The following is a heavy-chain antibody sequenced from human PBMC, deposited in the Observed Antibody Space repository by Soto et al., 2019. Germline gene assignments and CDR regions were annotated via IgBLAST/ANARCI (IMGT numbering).Heavy chain of an antibody. V-gene: IGHV3-23*01. CDR1: GFTFSSYA. Sequence: GGSLRLSCAASGFTFSSYAMSWVRQAPGKGLEWVSAISGSGGSTYYADSVKGRFTISRDNSKNTLYLQMNSLRAEDTAVYYCAKGGRIGEYYYYGMDVWGKGTTVTVSS. J-gene: IGHJ6*04. CDR2: ISGSGGST. D-gene: IGHD3-3*01. CDR3: AKGGRIGEYYYYGMDV.